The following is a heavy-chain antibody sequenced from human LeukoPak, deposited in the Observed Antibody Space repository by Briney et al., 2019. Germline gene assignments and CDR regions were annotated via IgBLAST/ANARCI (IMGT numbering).Heavy chain of an antibody. Sequence: GGSLRLSCAASGFTFSSYWMHWVRQAPGKGLVWVSRINSDGSSTTYADFLKGRFTISRDNAKSTLYLQMNSLRAEDTAVYYCARGVVGATTGWYFDLWGRGTLVTVSS. J-gene: IGHJ2*01. D-gene: IGHD1-26*01. CDR3: ARGVVGATTGWYFDL. V-gene: IGHV3-74*01. CDR2: INSDGSST. CDR1: GFTFSSYW.